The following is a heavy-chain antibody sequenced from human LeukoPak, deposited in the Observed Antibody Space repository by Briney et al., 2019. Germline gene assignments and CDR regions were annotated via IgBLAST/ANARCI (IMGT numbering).Heavy chain of an antibody. Sequence: SETLSLRCSVFTDSFNDYYWNWVRQPPGKVLEWIGYIYYNGNSNYNPSLKSRVTISVDTSKNELSLKLTSVTAADTAIYFCARDGGLQSHFDYWGQGTLVTVSS. D-gene: IGHD5-24*01. J-gene: IGHJ4*02. CDR3: ARDGGLQSHFDY. CDR2: IYYNGNS. CDR1: TDSFNDYY. V-gene: IGHV4-59*01.